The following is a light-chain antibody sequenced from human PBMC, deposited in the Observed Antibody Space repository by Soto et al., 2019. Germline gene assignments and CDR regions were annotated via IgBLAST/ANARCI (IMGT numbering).Light chain of an antibody. Sequence: EIVLTQSAGTLSLSPGERSTLSFRLSQSVSSTYLAWYQQKPGQAPRLLIYGASSRATGIPDRFSGSGSGTDFTLTISRLEPEDSAVYYCQQHGSSFRTFGQGTKVDIK. CDR1: QSVSSTY. J-gene: IGKJ1*01. CDR3: QQHGSSFRT. V-gene: IGKV3-20*01. CDR2: GAS.